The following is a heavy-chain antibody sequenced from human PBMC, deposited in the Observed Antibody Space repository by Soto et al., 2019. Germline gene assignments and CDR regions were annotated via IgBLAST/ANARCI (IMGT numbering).Heavy chain of an antibody. CDR2: IIPMFGTA. D-gene: IGHD5-18*01. Sequence: QVQLVQSGAEVKKPESSVKVSCKAPGGTFSTYAISWVRQAPGQGLEWMGGIIPMFGTANYAQRFQDRVTITVDESTNTVYMELSSLRSEDTAGYFCASGIQLWLRRINNGYSGWGQGTLVTVSS. CDR3: ASGIQLWLRRINNGYSG. V-gene: IGHV1-69*12. CDR1: GGTFSTYA. J-gene: IGHJ4*02.